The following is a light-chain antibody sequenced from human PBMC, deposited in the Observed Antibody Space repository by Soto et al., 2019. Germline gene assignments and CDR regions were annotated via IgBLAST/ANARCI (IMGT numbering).Light chain of an antibody. CDR2: AAS. CDR1: QGISNY. V-gene: IGKV1-27*01. CDR3: QKYNSVPLT. Sequence: DIQMTQSPSSLSASVGDRVTIPCRASQGISNYLAWYQQKPGKVPKVLIYAASTLQSGVPSRFSGSGSGTDFTLTISSLQPEDVATYYCQKYNSVPLTFGGGTKVEIK. J-gene: IGKJ4*01.